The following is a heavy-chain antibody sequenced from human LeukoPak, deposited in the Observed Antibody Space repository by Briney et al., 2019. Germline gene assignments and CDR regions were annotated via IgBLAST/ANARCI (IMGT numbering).Heavy chain of an antibody. D-gene: IGHD6-19*01. V-gene: IGHV3-48*03. J-gene: IGHJ4*02. CDR2: IGSSGTTI. CDR1: GFPFSIYE. CDR3: ALLAVASDFDY. Sequence: GGSLRLSCAVSGFPFSIYEMNWVRQAPGKGLEWVSNIGSSGTTIYYADSVKGRFSISRDNAKNSLYLQMNSLRVEDTAFYYCALLAVASDFDYWGQGALVTVSS.